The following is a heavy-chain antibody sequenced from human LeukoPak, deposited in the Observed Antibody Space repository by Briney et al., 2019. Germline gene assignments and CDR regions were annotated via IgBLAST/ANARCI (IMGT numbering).Heavy chain of an antibody. CDR1: GGSISSSSYY. CDR2: IYYSGST. Sequence: PSETLSLTCTVSGGSISSSSYYWGWIRQPPGKGLEWIGSIYYSGSTYYNPSLKSRVTISVDTSKNQFSLKLSSVTAADTAVYYRARLYSSSSAYLYYFDYWGQGTLVTVSS. V-gene: IGHV4-39*01. J-gene: IGHJ4*02. D-gene: IGHD6-6*01. CDR3: ARLYSSSSAYLYYFDY.